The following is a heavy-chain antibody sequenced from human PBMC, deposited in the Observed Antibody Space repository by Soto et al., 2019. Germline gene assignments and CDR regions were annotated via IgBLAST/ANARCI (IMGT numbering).Heavy chain of an antibody. Sequence: QVQLVQSGAEVKKPGSSVKVSCKASGGTFSSYAISWVRQAPGQGLEWMGGIIPIFGTANYAQKFQGRVTITAEESTSTAYMELSSLRSEDTAVYYCARDRRSYYYDSSGYYSPHYWGQGTLVTVSS. CDR3: ARDRRSYYYDSSGYYSPHY. D-gene: IGHD3-22*01. V-gene: IGHV1-69*01. J-gene: IGHJ4*02. CDR2: IIPIFGTA. CDR1: GGTFSSYA.